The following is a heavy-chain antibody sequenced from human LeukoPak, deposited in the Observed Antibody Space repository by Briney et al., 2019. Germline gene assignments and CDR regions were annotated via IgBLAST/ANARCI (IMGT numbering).Heavy chain of an antibody. D-gene: IGHD3/OR15-3a*01. CDR1: GFTFSSGA. CDR3: AKSADFWTGFHPYFDY. V-gene: IGHV3-23*01. CDR2: ISGSGSRT. J-gene: IGHJ4*02. Sequence: PGGSLRLSCAASGFTFSSGAMSWVRQAPGKGLEWVSVISGSGSRTYYADSEKGRFTISRDNSKSTLFLQMNSLRAEDTAVYYCAKSADFWTGFHPYFDYWGQGTLVAVSS.